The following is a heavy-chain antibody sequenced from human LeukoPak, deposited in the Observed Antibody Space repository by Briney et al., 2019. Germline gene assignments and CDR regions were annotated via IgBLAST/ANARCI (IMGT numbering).Heavy chain of an antibody. J-gene: IGHJ6*02. CDR1: GFTFSSYA. CDR2: ISYDGSNK. CDR3: ARDKGVAGTRLKRYYYGMDV. V-gene: IGHV3-30-3*01. Sequence: GGSLRLSCAASGFTFSSYAMHWVRQAPGKGLEWVAVISYDGSNKYYADSVKGRFTISRDNSKNTLYLQMNSLRAEDTAVYYCARDKGVAGTRLKRYYYGMDVWGQGTTVTVSS. D-gene: IGHD6-19*01.